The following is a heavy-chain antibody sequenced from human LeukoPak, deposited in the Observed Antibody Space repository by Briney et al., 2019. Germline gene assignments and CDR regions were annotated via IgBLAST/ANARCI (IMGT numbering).Heavy chain of an antibody. CDR1: GFTFSSYS. D-gene: IGHD4-17*01. J-gene: IGHJ4*02. Sequence: NPGGSLRLSCAASGFTFSSYSMNWVRQAPGKGLEWVSSISSSSSYIYYADSVKGRFTISRDNAKNSLYLQMNSLRAEDTAVYYCARTLTTDPGFDYWGQGTLVTVSS. CDR2: ISSSSSYI. CDR3: ARTLTTDPGFDY. V-gene: IGHV3-21*01.